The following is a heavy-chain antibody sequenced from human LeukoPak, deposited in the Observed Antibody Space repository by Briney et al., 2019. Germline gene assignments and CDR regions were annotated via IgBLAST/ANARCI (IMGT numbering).Heavy chain of an antibody. J-gene: IGHJ4*02. Sequence: ASVKVSCKASGYTFTSYDINWVRRATGQGLEWMGWMNPNSGNTGYAQKFQGRVTMTRDTSISTAYMELSRLRSDDTAVYYCASGTVTTASDYWGQGTLVTVSS. CDR2: MNPNSGNT. D-gene: IGHD4-17*01. CDR1: GYTFTSYD. CDR3: ASGTVTTASDY. V-gene: IGHV1-8*01.